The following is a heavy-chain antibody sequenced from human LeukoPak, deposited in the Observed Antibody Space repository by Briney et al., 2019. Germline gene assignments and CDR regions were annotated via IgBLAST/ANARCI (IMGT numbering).Heavy chain of an antibody. V-gene: IGHV3-7*01. D-gene: IGHD6-25*01. CDR3: ARLGGRLGPPGY. Sequence: GGSLTLSCAASGFTFSSYWMSWVRQAPGKGLEWVANIKQDGSEKYYVDSVKGRFTISRDNAKNLLYLQMNSLGAEDTAVYYCARLGGRLGPPGYWGQGTLVTVSS. J-gene: IGHJ4*02. CDR1: GFTFSSYW. CDR2: IKQDGSEK.